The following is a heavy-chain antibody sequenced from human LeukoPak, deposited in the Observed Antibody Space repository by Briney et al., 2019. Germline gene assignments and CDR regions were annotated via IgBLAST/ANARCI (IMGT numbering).Heavy chain of an antibody. CDR1: GFTFSSYA. CDR2: ISGRGGST. D-gene: IGHD6-19*01. CDR3: AKGGYSSGWYSDRGGHFDY. J-gene: IGHJ4*02. Sequence: GGSLRLSCAASGFTFSSYAMSWVRQAPGKGLECVSSISGRGGSTYYADSVKGRFTISRDNSKNTLYLQMNSLRAEDTAVYYCAKGGYSSGWYSDRGGHFDYWGQGTLVTASS. V-gene: IGHV3-23*01.